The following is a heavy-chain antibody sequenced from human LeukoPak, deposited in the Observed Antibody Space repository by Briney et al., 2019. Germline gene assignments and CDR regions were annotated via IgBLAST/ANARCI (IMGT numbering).Heavy chain of an antibody. J-gene: IGHJ4*02. CDR3: AREGTYYYDSSGYLDY. CDR2: ISGSGGST. Sequence: GGSLKLSCAASGFTFSSYAMSWVRQAPGKGLEWVSAISGSGGSTYYADSVKGRFTISRGNAKNSLYLQMNSLRAEDTAVYYCAREGTYYYDSSGYLDYWGQGTLVTVSS. CDR1: GFTFSSYA. V-gene: IGHV3-23*01. D-gene: IGHD3-22*01.